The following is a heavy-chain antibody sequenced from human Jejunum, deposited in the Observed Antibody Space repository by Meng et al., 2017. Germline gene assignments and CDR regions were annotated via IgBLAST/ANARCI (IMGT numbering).Heavy chain of an antibody. CDR3: ATAYIVNPFDY. Sequence: QVQLVESGGGVVQPGRSLRLSCAASGFTFSSYSMHWVRQAPGKGLEWVAVISYDGSSKYYADAGKGRFTISRDSSKNTLFLQMNSLRAEDTAVYYCATAYIVNPFDYWGQGTLVTVSS. V-gene: IGHV3-30-3*01. D-gene: IGHD1-1*01. CDR2: ISYDGSSK. J-gene: IGHJ4*02. CDR1: GFTFSSYS.